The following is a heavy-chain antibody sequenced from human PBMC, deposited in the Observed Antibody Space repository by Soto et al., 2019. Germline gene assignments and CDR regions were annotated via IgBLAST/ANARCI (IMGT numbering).Heavy chain of an antibody. V-gene: IGHV1-18*04. CDR2: ISAHNGDT. Sequence: SGEVWFKASWYSLAYYGFSWVLQGPGRGLECVGWISAHNGDTHYSQNFQGRVTLTTDTSTNTGYMELRSLTSDDTAVYFCAPEPISYNHGSGYYPLGHWGQGTLVTVSS. CDR3: APEPISYNHGSGYYPLGH. CDR1: WYSLAYYG. D-gene: IGHD3-22*01. J-gene: IGHJ4*02.